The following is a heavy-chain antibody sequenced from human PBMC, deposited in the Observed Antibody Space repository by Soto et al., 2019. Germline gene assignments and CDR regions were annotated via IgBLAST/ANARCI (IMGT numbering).Heavy chain of an antibody. CDR1: GFTVSSNY. V-gene: IGHV3-53*01. J-gene: IGHJ6*02. CDR3: ARDVYYYDSSGYLPQHGMDV. Sequence: EVQLVESGGGLIQPGGSLRLSCAASGFTVSSNYMSWVRQAPGKGLEWVSVIYSGGSTYYADSVKGRFTISRDNSKNTLYLQMNSLRAEDTAVYYCARDVYYYDSSGYLPQHGMDVWGQGTTVTVSS. D-gene: IGHD3-22*01. CDR2: IYSGGST.